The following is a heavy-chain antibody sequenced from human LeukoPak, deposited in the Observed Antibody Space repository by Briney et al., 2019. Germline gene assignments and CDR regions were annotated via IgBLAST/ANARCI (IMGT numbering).Heavy chain of an antibody. D-gene: IGHD3-22*01. CDR2: ISYDGSKK. CDR1: GFNFSNYG. CDR3: ARVAGYYDSSGYYRYYYYYMDV. J-gene: IGHJ6*03. V-gene: IGHV3-30*03. Sequence: PGGSLRLSCATSGFNFSNYGMHSVRQPPGKGLEWVAVISYDGSKKYFADSVKGRFTIFRDNSKNTLYLQMNSLRAEDTAVYYCARVAGYYDSSGYYRYYYYYMDVWGKGTTVTVSS.